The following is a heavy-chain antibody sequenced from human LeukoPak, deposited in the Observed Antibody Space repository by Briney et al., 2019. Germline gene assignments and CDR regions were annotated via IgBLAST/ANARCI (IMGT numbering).Heavy chain of an antibody. J-gene: IGHJ4*02. CDR1: GFTFSSYG. CDR3: AKDPLIAIVVVPAAPPSDY. CDR2: ISYDGSNK. V-gene: IGHV3-30*18. Sequence: GGSLRLSCAASGFTFSSYGMHWVRQAPGKGLEWVAVISYDGSNKYYADSVKGRFTISRDNSKNTLYLQMNSLRAEDTAVYYCAKDPLIAIVVVPAAPPSDYWGQGTLVTVSS. D-gene: IGHD2-2*01.